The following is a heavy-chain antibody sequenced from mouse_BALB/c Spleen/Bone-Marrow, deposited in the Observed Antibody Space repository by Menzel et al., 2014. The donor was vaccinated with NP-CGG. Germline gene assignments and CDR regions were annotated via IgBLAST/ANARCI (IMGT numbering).Heavy chain of an antibody. CDR2: IDPANGKT. CDR3: ARGHGYYVGYYFDN. V-gene: IGHV14-3*02. Sequence: VQLQQSGAEPVEPGASVKLSCTASGFNIKDTYMHWVKQRPEQGLEWIGRIDPANGKTKYDPKFQGKATITADTSSNTAYLQLSSLTSEDTAVYYCARGHGYYVGYYFDNWGQGTTLTVSS. CDR1: GFNIKDTY. J-gene: IGHJ2*01. D-gene: IGHD2-3*01.